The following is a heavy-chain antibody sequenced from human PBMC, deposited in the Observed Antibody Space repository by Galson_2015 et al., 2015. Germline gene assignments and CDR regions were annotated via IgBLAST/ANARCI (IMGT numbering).Heavy chain of an antibody. Sequence: SVKVSCKVSGYTLTELSMHWVRQAPGKGLEWMGGFDPEDGETIYAQKFQGSVTMTEDTSTDTAYMELSSLRSEDTAVYYCATSSGSFMVREFGYSGPRTLVSPSS. V-gene: IGHV1-24*01. CDR2: FDPEDGET. D-gene: IGHD3-10*01. J-gene: IGHJ4*01. CDR1: GYTLTELS. CDR3: ATSSGSFMVREFGY.